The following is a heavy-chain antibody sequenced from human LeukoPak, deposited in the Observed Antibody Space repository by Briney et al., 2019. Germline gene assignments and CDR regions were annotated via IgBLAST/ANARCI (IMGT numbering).Heavy chain of an antibody. CDR1: GGSLSSYY. J-gene: IGHJ5*02. CDR3: ARGDYGSGSYYRFDP. Sequence: SETLSLTCTVSGGSLSSYYWSWIRQPPGKGLEWIGYIYYSGSTNYNPSLKSRVTISVDTSKNQFSLKLSSVTAADTAVYYCARGDYGSGSYYRFDPWGQGTLVTVSS. V-gene: IGHV4-59*01. CDR2: IYYSGST. D-gene: IGHD3-10*01.